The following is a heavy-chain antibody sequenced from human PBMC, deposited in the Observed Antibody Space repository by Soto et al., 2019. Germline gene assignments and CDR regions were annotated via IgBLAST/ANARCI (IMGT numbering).Heavy chain of an antibody. CDR3: ASNTGSYVRAFDI. D-gene: IGHD1-26*01. J-gene: IGHJ3*02. CDR2: TYSGGTT. Sequence: GGSLRLSCAASGFTVSSNYMSWVRQAPGKGLEWVSLTYSGGTTYYADSVKGRFTISRDNSKNTLYLQMNSLRAEDTAVYYCASNTGSYVRAFDIWGQGTVVTVSS. V-gene: IGHV3-53*01. CDR1: GFTVSSNY.